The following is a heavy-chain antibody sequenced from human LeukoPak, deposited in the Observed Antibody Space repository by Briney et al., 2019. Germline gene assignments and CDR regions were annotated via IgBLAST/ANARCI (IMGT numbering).Heavy chain of an antibody. Sequence: GGSLRLSCAASGFTFSKYWMQWVRQAPGKGLEWVAYMNQLGNEKNYLDSVKGRFTISRDNAKNSLYLQMNSLRAEDTAVYYCARGTYYYEFWGQGTLVTVSS. CDR1: GFTFSKYW. CDR3: ARGTYYYEF. CDR2: MNQLGNEK. V-gene: IGHV3-7*04. J-gene: IGHJ4*02. D-gene: IGHD3-16*01.